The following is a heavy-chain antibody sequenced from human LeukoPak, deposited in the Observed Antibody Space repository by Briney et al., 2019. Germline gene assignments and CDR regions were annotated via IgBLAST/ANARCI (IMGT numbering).Heavy chain of an antibody. CDR2: IYYSGST. J-gene: IGHJ4*02. CDR3: ARSQRITKGFFEY. V-gene: IGHV4-39*01. D-gene: IGHD3-10*01. CDR1: GGSISSSSYY. Sequence: KPSETLSLTCTVSGGSISSSSYYWGWIRQPPGKGLEWIGSIYYSGSTYYNPSLKSRVTISVDTSKNQFSLKLSSVTAADTAVYYCARSQRITKGFFEYWGQGTLVTVSS.